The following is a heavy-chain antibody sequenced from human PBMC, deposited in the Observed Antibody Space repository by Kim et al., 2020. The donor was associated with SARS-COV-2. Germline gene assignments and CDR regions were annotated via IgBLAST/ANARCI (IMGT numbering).Heavy chain of an antibody. J-gene: IGHJ6*02. CDR3: AKGQFVVVTANYYGMDV. D-gene: IGHD2-21*02. V-gene: IGHV3-30*02. Sequence: VKGRFTISRDNSKNTLDLQMNSLGAEDTAVYYCAKGQFVVVTANYYGMDVWGQGTTVTVSS.